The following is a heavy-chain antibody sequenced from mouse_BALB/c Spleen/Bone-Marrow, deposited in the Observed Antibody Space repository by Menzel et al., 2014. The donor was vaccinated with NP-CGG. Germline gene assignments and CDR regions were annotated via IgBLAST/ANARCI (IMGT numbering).Heavy chain of an antibody. V-gene: IGHV2-6-7*01. D-gene: IGHD2-4*01. CDR3: ARDSFLITRALDY. Sequence: VQLQQSGPGLVAPSQSLSTTCTVSGFSLXGYGVNWVRQPPGKGLEWLGMIWGDGSTDYNSALKSRLSISKDNSKGQVFLKMNSLQTDDTARYYCARDSFLITRALDYWGQGTSVTVSS. CDR2: IWGDGST. CDR1: GFSLXGYG. J-gene: IGHJ4*01.